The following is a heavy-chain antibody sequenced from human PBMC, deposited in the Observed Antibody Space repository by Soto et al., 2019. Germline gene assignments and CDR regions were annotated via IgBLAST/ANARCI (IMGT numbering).Heavy chain of an antibody. CDR2: IGTAGDT. CDR1: GFTFISYD. D-gene: IGHD6-19*01. Sequence: EVQLVESGGGLVQPGGPLGLSCEAPGFTFISYDMHWVRQATGKVLEWVSAIGTAGDTYYPGSVKGRFTISRENAKNSLYLQMNSLRAGDTAVYYCARVAVAGKSWAFDIWGQGTMVTVSS. V-gene: IGHV3-13*01. J-gene: IGHJ3*02. CDR3: ARVAVAGKSWAFDI.